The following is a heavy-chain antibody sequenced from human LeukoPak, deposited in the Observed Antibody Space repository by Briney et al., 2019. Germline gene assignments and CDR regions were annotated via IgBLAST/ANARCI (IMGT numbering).Heavy chain of an antibody. CDR1: GFTFSTYG. CDR3: ARDSVRGRPLVAFDI. J-gene: IGHJ3*02. Sequence: PGRSLRLSCAASGFTFSTYGMNWVRQAPGKGLEWVANIKYDASEQYYVDSVKGRFTISRDNAKNSLYLQMNILRAEDTAVYYCARDSVRGRPLVAFDIWGQGTMVTVSS. V-gene: IGHV3-7*01. D-gene: IGHD3-10*01. CDR2: IKYDASEQ.